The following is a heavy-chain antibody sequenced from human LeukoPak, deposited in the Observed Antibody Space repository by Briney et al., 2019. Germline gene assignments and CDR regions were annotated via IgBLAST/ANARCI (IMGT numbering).Heavy chain of an antibody. J-gene: IGHJ6*04. CDR3: VELGITMIGGV. CDR1: GFTFSSYE. Sequence: GGSLTLSCAASGFTFSSYEMNWVRPAPGKGLEWVSYISSSGSTIYYADSVKGRFTISRDNAKNSLYLQMNSLRAEDTAVYYCVELGITMIGGVGGKGTTVTISS. CDR2: ISSSGSTI. V-gene: IGHV3-48*03. D-gene: IGHD3-10*02.